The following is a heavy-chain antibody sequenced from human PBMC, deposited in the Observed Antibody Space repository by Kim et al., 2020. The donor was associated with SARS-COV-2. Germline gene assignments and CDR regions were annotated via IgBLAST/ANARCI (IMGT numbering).Heavy chain of an antibody. V-gene: IGHV1-3*01. D-gene: IGHD5-12*01. CDR2: INAGNGNT. CDR1: GYTFTSYA. J-gene: IGHJ5*02. Sequence: ASVKVSCKASGYTFTSYAMHWVRQAPGQRLEWMGWINAGNGNTKYSQKFQGRVTITRDTSASTAYMELSSLRSEDTAVYYCARDKARLGIVATRGKNWFDPWGQGTLVTVSS. CDR3: ARDKARLGIVATRGKNWFDP.